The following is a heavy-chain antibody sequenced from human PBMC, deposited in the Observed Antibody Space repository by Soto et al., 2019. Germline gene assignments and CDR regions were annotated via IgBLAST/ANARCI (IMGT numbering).Heavy chain of an antibody. V-gene: IGHV4-34*01. Sequence: PSETLSLTCAVYGGCFSGYYWSWIRQPPGKGLEWIGEINHSGSTNYNPSLKSRVTISVDTSKNQFSLKLSSVTAADTAVYYCARSITIFGVVIIAHYGMDVWGQGTTVTVSS. CDR1: GGCFSGYY. CDR2: INHSGST. D-gene: IGHD3-3*01. J-gene: IGHJ6*02. CDR3: ARSITIFGVVIIAHYGMDV.